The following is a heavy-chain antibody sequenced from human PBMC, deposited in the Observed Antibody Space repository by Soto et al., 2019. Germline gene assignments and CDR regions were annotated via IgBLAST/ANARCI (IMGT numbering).Heavy chain of an antibody. Sequence: QVQLVQSGAEVKKPGASVKVSCKASGYTFTSYGISWVRQAPGQGLEWMGWISAYNGNTNYAQKLQGRVTMTPDTSTNTAYMELRNLRSDDTAVYYCARVIAAAAAFDYWGQGTLVTVSS. CDR3: ARVIAAAAAFDY. D-gene: IGHD6-13*01. CDR2: ISAYNGNT. V-gene: IGHV1-18*01. J-gene: IGHJ4*02. CDR1: GYTFTSYG.